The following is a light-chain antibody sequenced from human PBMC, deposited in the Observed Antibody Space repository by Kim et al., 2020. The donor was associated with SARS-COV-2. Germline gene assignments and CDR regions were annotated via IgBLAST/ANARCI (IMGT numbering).Light chain of an antibody. Sequence: SYELTQPPSVSVSPGQTASITCSGDKLGDKYACWYQQRPGQSPVLVIYQDNKRPSGIPERFSGSNSGNTATLTISGTQTVGEADYYCQAWDSSTGVFGGG. V-gene: IGLV3-1*01. CDR3: QAWDSSTGV. CDR2: QDN. CDR1: KLGDKY. J-gene: IGLJ3*02.